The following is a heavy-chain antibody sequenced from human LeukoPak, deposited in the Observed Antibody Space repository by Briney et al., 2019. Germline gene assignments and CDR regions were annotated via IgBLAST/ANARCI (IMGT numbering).Heavy chain of an antibody. CDR1: GGSISSSSYY. D-gene: IGHD6-13*01. CDR3: ARDLWYSSSWYPYDY. Sequence: SETLSLTCTVSGGSISSSSYYWGWIRQPPGKGLEWIGSIYYSGSTYYNPSLKSRVTISVDTSKNQFSLKLSSVTAADTAVYYCARDLWYSSSWYPYDYWGQGTLVTVSS. J-gene: IGHJ4*02. V-gene: IGHV4-39*07. CDR2: IYYSGST.